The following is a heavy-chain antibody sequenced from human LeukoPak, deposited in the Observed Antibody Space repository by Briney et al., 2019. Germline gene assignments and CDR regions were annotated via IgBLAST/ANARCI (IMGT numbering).Heavy chain of an antibody. CDR1: GFTFSDYG. D-gene: IGHD2-2*01. CDR2: IRFDGSKT. CDR3: AKDQCSSPKCYGSPGD. V-gene: IGHV3-30*02. Sequence: GGSLRLSCAASGFTFSDYGIHWVRQAPGKGLEWVAFIRFDGSKTYYADSVKGRFIISRDNSKNTLYLQMNSLRAEDTAVYYCAKDQCSSPKCYGSPGDWGQGTLVTVSS. J-gene: IGHJ4*02.